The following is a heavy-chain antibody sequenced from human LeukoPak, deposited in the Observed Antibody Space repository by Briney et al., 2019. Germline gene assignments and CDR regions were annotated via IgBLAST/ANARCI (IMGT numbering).Heavy chain of an antibody. CDR3: ASDEGNYFDY. CDR1: GFTFSSYI. V-gene: IGHV3-21*01. Sequence: GSLRLSCAASGFTFSSYIMNWVRQAPGKGPEWVASISRNSTYINYADSVKGRFTISRDNARSSLFLQMNSLRAEDTAIYYCASDEGNYFDYWGQGTLVTVSS. CDR2: ISRNSTYI. J-gene: IGHJ4*02.